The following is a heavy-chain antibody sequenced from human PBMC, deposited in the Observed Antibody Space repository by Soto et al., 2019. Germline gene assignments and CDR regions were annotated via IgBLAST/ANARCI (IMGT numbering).Heavy chain of an antibody. Sequence: PSETLSLTCDVSGGSIDSSGYSWSWIRQPPGKGLEWIGYVYQSGSAYYSPSLMSRVTMSVDRSKNQFSLNLTSVTVADTAVYFCARSRNYGWFDPRGQRTLVSVS. CDR2: VYQSGSA. D-gene: IGHD4-17*01. V-gene: IGHV4-30-2*01. J-gene: IGHJ5*02. CDR3: ARSRNYGWFDP. CDR1: GGSIDSSGYS.